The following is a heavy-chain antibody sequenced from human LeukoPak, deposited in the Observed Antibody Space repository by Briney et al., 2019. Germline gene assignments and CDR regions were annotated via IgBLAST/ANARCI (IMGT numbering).Heavy chain of an antibody. CDR3: AKGLYYKDRSGYPA. CDR1: GFTFTNYG. J-gene: IGHJ5*02. V-gene: IGHV3-30*02. D-gene: IGHD3-22*01. CDR2: IGYDGSNK. Sequence: PGGSLRLSCAASGFTFTNYGMHWVRQAPGKGLEWVAFIGYDGSNKYYADSVKGRFTVSRDKSKNTLCLQMNSLRTEDTAVYYCAKGLYYKDRSGYPAWGQGTLVTISS.